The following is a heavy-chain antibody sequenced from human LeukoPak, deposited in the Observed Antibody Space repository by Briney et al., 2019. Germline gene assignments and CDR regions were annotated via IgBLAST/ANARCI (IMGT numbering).Heavy chain of an antibody. CDR3: ARGENNYGYYYFDY. J-gene: IGHJ4*02. V-gene: IGHV3-21*01. D-gene: IGHD5-18*01. Sequence: GGSLRLPCAASGFTFSSYSMNWVRQAPGRGLEWVSSISSSSSYIYHAESMKGRFTISRDNAKNSLYLQMNSLRAEDTAVYYCARGENNYGYYYFDYWGQGTLVTVSS. CDR2: ISSSSSYI. CDR1: GFTFSSYS.